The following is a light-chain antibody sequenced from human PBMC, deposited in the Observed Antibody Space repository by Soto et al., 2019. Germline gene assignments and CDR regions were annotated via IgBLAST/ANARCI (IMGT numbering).Light chain of an antibody. J-gene: IGKJ1*01. CDR1: QSISTW. Sequence: DIHMTQSPSTLSASVGDRVTITCRASQSISTWLAWYQHKPGKAPKLLIYQASSLEGGVPSRFSGSGSGTEFTLTISSLQPDDFATYYCQQYITYSRTFGQGTKVDI. CDR2: QAS. CDR3: QQYITYSRT. V-gene: IGKV1-5*03.